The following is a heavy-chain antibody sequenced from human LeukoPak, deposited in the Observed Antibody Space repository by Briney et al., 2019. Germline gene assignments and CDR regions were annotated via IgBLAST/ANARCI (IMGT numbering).Heavy chain of an antibody. V-gene: IGHV4-39*07. CDR1: GGSISSSTYH. D-gene: IGHD4-17*01. CDR2: IYYSGST. Sequence: SETLSLTCTVSGGSISSSTYHWGWIRQPPGKGLEWIGSIYYSGSTYYNPSLKSRVTISVDTSKNQFSLKLSSVTAADTAVYYCARWGGARGVTTDYWGQGTLVTVSS. CDR3: ARWGGARGVTTDY. J-gene: IGHJ4*02.